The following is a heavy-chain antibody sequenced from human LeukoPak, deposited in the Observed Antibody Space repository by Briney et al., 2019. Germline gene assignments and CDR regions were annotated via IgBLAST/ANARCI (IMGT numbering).Heavy chain of an antibody. CDR3: AREGWFGEPPSHWFDP. D-gene: IGHD3-10*01. CDR2: TYYVSKWFN. Sequence: SQTLSLTCAISGDSVSSKSATWNWIRQSPSRGPEWLGRTYYVSKWFNDYAVSVKSRITITPDTSKNQFSLQLNSVTPEDTAVYYCAREGWFGEPPSHWFDPWGQGTLVTVSS. CDR1: GDSVSSKSAT. V-gene: IGHV6-1*01. J-gene: IGHJ5*02.